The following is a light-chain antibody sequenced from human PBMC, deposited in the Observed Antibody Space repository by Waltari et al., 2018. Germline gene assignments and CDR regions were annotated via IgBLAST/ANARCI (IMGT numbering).Light chain of an antibody. V-gene: IGLV4-69*01. CDR3: QTWDTGIPVV. CDR2: LNSDGSH. Sequence: QLVLTQSPSASASLGASVKLTCTLSSGHSSSAIAWHQQQPEEGPRFLLKLNSDGSHYKGDGIPHRFSGSSSGAERYRTISSVQSEDEADYYCQTWDTGIPVVFGGGTKLTVL. CDR1: SGHSSSA. J-gene: IGLJ2*01.